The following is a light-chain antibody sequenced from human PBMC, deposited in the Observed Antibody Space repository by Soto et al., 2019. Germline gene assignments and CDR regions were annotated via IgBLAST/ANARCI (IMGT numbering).Light chain of an antibody. V-gene: IGLV2-11*01. CDR3: CSSTGIFSRV. J-gene: IGLJ3*02. CDR1: SSDVTSYNY. Sequence: QSALTQPRSVSGSPGQSVTISCTGTSSDVTSYNYVSWYQHLPGKAPKLLIYDVSNRPSGVPDRFSGSQSGNTASLTISGLQADDEADYYCCSSTGIFSRVFGGGTKVTVL. CDR2: DVS.